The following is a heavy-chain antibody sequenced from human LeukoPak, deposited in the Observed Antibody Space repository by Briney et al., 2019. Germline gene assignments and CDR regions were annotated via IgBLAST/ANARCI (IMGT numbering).Heavy chain of an antibody. Sequence: PSETLSLTCTVSGDSISSYYWSWIRQPPGKGLEWIGYIYYSGSTYYNPSLKSRVTKSVDTSKNQFSLKLSSVTAADTAVYYCARLTVYNNNWAFDYWGQGTLVTVSS. D-gene: IGHD1-1*01. V-gene: IGHV4-59*04. J-gene: IGHJ4*02. CDR1: GDSISSYY. CDR3: ARLTVYNNNWAFDY. CDR2: IYYSGST.